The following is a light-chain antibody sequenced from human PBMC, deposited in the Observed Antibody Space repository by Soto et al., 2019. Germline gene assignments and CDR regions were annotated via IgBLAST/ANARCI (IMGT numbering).Light chain of an antibody. CDR2: LGS. CDR3: MQALQTPWT. V-gene: IGKV2-28*01. J-gene: IGKJ1*01. Sequence: DIVMTQSPLSLTVTPGESASISCRSSQSLLHSNGYNCLDWYLQKPGQSPQLRIYLGSNRAPGVPDRLSGSGSGTDFTLKISRVEAGDVGVYYCMQALQTPWTFGQGTKVEI. CDR1: QSLLHSNGYNC.